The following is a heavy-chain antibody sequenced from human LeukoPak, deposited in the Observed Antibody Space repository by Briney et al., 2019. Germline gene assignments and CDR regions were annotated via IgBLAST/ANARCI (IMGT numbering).Heavy chain of an antibody. Sequence: GRSLRLSCAASGFTFSSYAMSWVRQAPGKGLEWVSAISGSGGSTYYADSVKGRFTISRDNSKNTLYLQMNSLRAEDTAVYYCAKDGYYDSSGYWGQGTLVTVSS. J-gene: IGHJ4*02. D-gene: IGHD3-22*01. CDR2: ISGSGGST. V-gene: IGHV3-23*01. CDR1: GFTFSSYA. CDR3: AKDGYYDSSGY.